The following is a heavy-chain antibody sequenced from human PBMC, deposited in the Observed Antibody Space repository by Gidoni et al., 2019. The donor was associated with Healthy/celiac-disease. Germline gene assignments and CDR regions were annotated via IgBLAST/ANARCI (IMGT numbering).Heavy chain of an antibody. CDR1: GFFFDNFW. D-gene: IGHD5-12*01. Sequence: EVQLVESGGGLVQPGGSRRLSCVASGFFFDNFWLNWVRRPPGKGLEWVANIKQDGGEKNFVDSVKGRFTIARDNAKTSLFLQMNSLRAEDTGVYYCARDGFVYSGFEGFFLDVWGKGTTVTVSS. J-gene: IGHJ6*04. CDR2: IKQDGGEK. CDR3: ARDGFVYSGFEGFFLDV. V-gene: IGHV3-7*03.